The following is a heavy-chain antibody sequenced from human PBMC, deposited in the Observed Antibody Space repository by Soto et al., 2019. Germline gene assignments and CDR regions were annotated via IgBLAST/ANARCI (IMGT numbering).Heavy chain of an antibody. J-gene: IGHJ4*02. CDR1: GYSFTSYW. D-gene: IGHD2-2*01. Sequence: GESLKISCKGSGYSFTSYWIGWVRQMPGKGLEWMGIIYPGDSDTRYSPSFQGQVTISADKSTSTAYLQWSSLKASDTAMYYCARSIVVVPAVNPYYFDYWGQGTLVTVSS. CDR2: IYPGDSDT. CDR3: ARSIVVVPAVNPYYFDY. V-gene: IGHV5-51*01.